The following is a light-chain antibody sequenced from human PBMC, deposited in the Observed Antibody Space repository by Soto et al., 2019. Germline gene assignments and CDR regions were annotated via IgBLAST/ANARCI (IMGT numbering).Light chain of an antibody. CDR3: QQSYSDPVT. Sequence: DIQMTQSPSSLSASVGDRVTITCRASQSISFFLSWYQQIPGKAPKLLIYGASSLQSGVPSRFSGSRFGTDFTLTISSLQPDDFATYYCQQSYSDPVTFGGGTRVEIK. V-gene: IGKV1-39*01. CDR1: QSISFF. J-gene: IGKJ4*01. CDR2: GAS.